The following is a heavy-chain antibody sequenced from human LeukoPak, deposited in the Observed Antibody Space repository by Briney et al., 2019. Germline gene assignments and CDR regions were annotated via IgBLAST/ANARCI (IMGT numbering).Heavy chain of an antibody. Sequence: PGGSLRLSCAASGVTFSSYSMNWVRQAPGKGLEWVSSISTSGSHIYFPDSVKGRFTISRDDAKNSLHLQMNGLRVEDTAVYYCARDWGGGSGAGIDCWGQGTLVTVSS. CDR2: ISTSGSHI. J-gene: IGHJ4*02. D-gene: IGHD3-10*01. CDR1: GVTFSSYS. V-gene: IGHV3-21*01. CDR3: ARDWGGGSGAGIDC.